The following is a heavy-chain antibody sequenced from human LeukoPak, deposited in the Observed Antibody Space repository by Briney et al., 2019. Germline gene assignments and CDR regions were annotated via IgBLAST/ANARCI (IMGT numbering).Heavy chain of an antibody. J-gene: IGHJ4*02. D-gene: IGHD6-19*01. Sequence: ASVKFSCKASGYTFTNYYMHWVRQAPGQGLEWMGWINPNSGGTNYAQKFQGRVTMTRDTSISTAYMELSRLRSDDTAVYYCARTGYSSGWYFDYWGQGTLVTVSS. CDR3: ARTGYSSGWYFDY. CDR1: GYTFTNYY. V-gene: IGHV1-2*02. CDR2: INPNSGGT.